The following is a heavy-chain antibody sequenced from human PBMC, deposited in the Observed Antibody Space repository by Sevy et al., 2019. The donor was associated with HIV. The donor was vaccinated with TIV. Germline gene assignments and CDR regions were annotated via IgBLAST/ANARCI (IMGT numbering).Heavy chain of an antibody. V-gene: IGHV3-23*01. J-gene: IGHJ4*02. CDR3: AKVHSSVRGVIITGFDY. D-gene: IGHD3-10*01. Sequence: GGSLRLSCAASGFTFSSYAMSWVRQAPGKGLEWVSAISGSGGSTYYADSVKGRFTISRDNSKNTLYLQMNSLRAEDTAVYYSAKVHSSVRGVIITGFDYWGQGTLVTVSS. CDR1: GFTFSSYA. CDR2: ISGSGGST.